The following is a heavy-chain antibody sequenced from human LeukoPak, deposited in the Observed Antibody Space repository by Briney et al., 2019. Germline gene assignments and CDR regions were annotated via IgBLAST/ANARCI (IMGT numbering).Heavy chain of an antibody. J-gene: IGHJ1*01. D-gene: IGHD2-15*01. CDR2: IYYSGST. Sequence: PSETLSLTCTVSGGSISSYYWSWIRHPPGKGLEWIGYIYYSGSTNYNPSLKSRVTISVDTSKTQFSLRLTSVTPADTAVYYCAQKAPYSPGYSQHWGQGTLVTVSS. CDR3: AQKAPYSPGYSQH. V-gene: IGHV4-59*01. CDR1: GGSISSYY.